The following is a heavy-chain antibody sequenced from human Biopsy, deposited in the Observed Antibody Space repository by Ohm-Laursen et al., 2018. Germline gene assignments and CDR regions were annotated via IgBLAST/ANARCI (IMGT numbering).Heavy chain of an antibody. J-gene: IGHJ4*02. D-gene: IGHD3/OR15-3a*01. Sequence: ASVKVSCKASGHTLTNPDISWVRQAPGQGLEWLGWINGYSISTNYAPKFQGRIIMTTDTSTSTVYMELRCLRSDDTAMYYCTTDRTGRALFDNWGQGSLVTVSS. V-gene: IGHV1-18*01. CDR1: GHTLTNPD. CDR2: INGYSIST. CDR3: TTDRTGRALFDN.